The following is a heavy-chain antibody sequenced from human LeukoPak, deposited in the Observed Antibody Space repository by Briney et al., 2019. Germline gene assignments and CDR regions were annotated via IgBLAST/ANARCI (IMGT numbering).Heavy chain of an antibody. CDR2: IHYSGST. CDR1: GGSITSHF. CDR3: ARLVWLGESPGSWFDS. J-gene: IGHJ5*01. V-gene: IGHV4-59*11. Sequence: SETLSLTCSVSGGSITSHFWSWIRQPPGKGLEWIGYIHYSGSTNYNPSLKSRVTISPDTSKNQLFRKLNSVTAADTAVYYCARLVWLGESPGSWFDSWGQGNPVTASS. D-gene: IGHD3-10*01.